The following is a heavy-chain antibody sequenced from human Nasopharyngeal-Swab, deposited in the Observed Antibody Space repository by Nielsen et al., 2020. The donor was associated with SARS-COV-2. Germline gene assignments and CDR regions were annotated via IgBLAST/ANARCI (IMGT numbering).Heavy chain of an antibody. Sequence: WVRQAPGQGLEWMGGIIPIFETTNYAQRFEGRVTIIVDKSTSTVYMELSSLRSEDTAVYYCAGGNYRRLYYQYYYYLDVWGKGTTVTVSS. CDR3: AGGNYRRLYYQYYYYLDV. V-gene: IGHV1-69*06. J-gene: IGHJ6*03. CDR2: IIPIFETT. D-gene: IGHD3-22*01.